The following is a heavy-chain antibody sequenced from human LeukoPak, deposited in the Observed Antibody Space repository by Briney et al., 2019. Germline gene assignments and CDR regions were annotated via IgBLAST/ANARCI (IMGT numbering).Heavy chain of an antibody. CDR3: ASYYASGVSAYNYYGMDV. Sequence: PSETLSLTCAVSGYSLSSDYYWGWIRQPPGKGLEWIGSMSHNRGTYYNPSLKSRVTISMDTSKNQFSLRLSSVTAADTAVYYCASYYASGVSAYNYYGMDVWGKGTTVTVSS. D-gene: IGHD3-10*01. CDR1: GYSLSSDYY. J-gene: IGHJ6*04. V-gene: IGHV4-38-2*01. CDR2: MSHNRGT.